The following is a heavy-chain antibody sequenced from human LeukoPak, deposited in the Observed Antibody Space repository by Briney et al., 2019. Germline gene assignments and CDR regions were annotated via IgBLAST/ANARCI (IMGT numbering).Heavy chain of an antibody. CDR2: INSDDSST. CDR1: GFTFSNYW. V-gene: IGHV3-74*01. D-gene: IGHD5-18*01. CDR3: ARDPHGYWWFDP. Sequence: PGGSLRLSCAASGFTFSNYWMHWVRQAPGKGLVCVSRINSDDSSTSYADSVKGRFPISRDNAKNTLYLQMNSLRAEDTAVYYCARDPHGYWWFDPWGQGTLVTVSS. J-gene: IGHJ5*02.